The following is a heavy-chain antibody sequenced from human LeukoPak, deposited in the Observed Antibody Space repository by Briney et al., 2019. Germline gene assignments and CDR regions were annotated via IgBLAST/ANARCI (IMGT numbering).Heavy chain of an antibody. CDR1: GGTFSSYA. CDR3: AKRDNVYYYYGMDV. Sequence: SVKVSCKASGGTFSSYAISWVRQAPGQGLEWMGGIIPIFGTANYAQKFQGRVTITADKSTSTAYKELSSLRSEDTAVYYCAKRDNVYYYYGMDVWGKGTTVTVPS. D-gene: IGHD1-14*01. CDR2: IIPIFGTA. J-gene: IGHJ6*04. V-gene: IGHV1-69*06.